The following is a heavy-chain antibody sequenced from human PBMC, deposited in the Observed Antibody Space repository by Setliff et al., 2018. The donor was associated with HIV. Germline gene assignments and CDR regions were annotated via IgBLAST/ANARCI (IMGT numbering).Heavy chain of an antibody. D-gene: IGHD3-22*01. J-gene: IGHJ3*02. V-gene: IGHV4-30-2*01. CDR2: IYHSGST. CDR3: ARGPYYYDSSGSVDAFDI. CDR1: GGSISSGGYS. Sequence: PSETLSLTCAVSGGSISSGGYSWSWIRQPPGKGLEWIGYIYHSGSTYYNPSLKSRVTISVDRSKNQFSLNLSSVTAADTAVYYCARGPYYYDSSGSVDAFDIWGQGTMVTVSS.